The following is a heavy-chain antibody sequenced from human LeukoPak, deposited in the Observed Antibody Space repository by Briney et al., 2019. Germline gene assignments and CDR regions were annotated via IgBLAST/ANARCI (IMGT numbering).Heavy chain of an antibody. J-gene: IGHJ5*02. D-gene: IGHD3-9*01. CDR2: ISGSGGST. Sequence: GGSLRLSCAASGFTFSTYAMTWVRQAPGKGLEWVSIISGSGGSTSYADSVKGRFTISRDNSKNTLYLQMNSLRAEDTALYYCAKPYSGTILTGWFDPWGQGTLVTVPS. V-gene: IGHV3-23*01. CDR3: AKPYSGTILTGWFDP. CDR1: GFTFSTYA.